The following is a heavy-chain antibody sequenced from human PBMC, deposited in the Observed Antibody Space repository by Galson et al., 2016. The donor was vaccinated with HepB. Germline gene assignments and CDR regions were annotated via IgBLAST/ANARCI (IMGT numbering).Heavy chain of an antibody. D-gene: IGHD6-19*01. CDR3: ARFTQEWLDRVYYFDY. Sequence: LRLSCAASGFTFGRYAMSWVRQAPGKGLEWVSAISGDGGSTYYAGSVQGRFTSSRDRSTNTMYLQMNSLRTDDTAVYYCARFTQEWLDRVYYFDYWGQGTLATVSS. CDR2: ISGDGGST. CDR1: GFTFGRYA. V-gene: IGHV3-23*01. J-gene: IGHJ4*02.